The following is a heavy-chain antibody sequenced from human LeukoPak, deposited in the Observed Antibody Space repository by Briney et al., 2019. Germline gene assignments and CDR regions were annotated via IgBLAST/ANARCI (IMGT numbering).Heavy chain of an antibody. D-gene: IGHD1-26*01. CDR1: GGTFSSYA. J-gene: IGHJ5*02. Sequence: SVKVSCKASGGTFSSYAISWVRQAPGQGLEWMGGIIPIFGTANYAQKFQGRVTITTDESTSTAYMELSSLRSEDTAAYYCASDPAGEGATLLSWGQGTLVTVSS. CDR2: IIPIFGTA. CDR3: ASDPAGEGATLLS. V-gene: IGHV1-69*05.